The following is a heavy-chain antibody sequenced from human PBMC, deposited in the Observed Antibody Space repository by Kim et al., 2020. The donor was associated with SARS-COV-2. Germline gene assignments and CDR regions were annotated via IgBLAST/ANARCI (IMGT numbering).Heavy chain of an antibody. V-gene: IGHV3-43*01. CDR3: AKATWGGDMDY. D-gene: IGHD3-16*01. Sequence: YDADSVKGRITISRDNSKNSLYLQMNSLRTEDTALYYCAKATWGGDMDYWGQGTLVTVSS. J-gene: IGHJ4*02.